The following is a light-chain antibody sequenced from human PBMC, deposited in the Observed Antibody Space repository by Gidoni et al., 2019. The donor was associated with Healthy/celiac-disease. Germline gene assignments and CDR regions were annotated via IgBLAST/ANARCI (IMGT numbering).Light chain of an antibody. Sequence: DIQMTQSPSSLSASVGDRVTITCRASQSISSYLNWYQQKPGKAPKLLIYAASSLQSGVPSRCSGSGSGTDFTLTTSSLQPEDFATYYCQQSYSTPTFGQGTKVEIK. CDR3: QQSYSTPT. CDR2: AAS. V-gene: IGKV1-39*01. CDR1: QSISSY. J-gene: IGKJ1*01.